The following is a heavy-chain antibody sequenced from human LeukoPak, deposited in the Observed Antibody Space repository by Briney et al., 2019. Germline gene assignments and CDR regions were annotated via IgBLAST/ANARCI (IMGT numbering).Heavy chain of an antibody. J-gene: IGHJ6*02. CDR2: IWYDGSNK. CDR3: ARGPYYYDSSGYPSYYYYGMDV. CDR1: GFTFSSYG. Sequence: GGSLRLSCAASGFTFSSYGMRWVRQAPGKGLEWVAVIWYDGSNKYYADSVKGRFTISRDNSKNTLYLQMNSLRAEDTAVYYCARGPYYYDSSGYPSYYYYGMDVWGQGTTVTVSS. V-gene: IGHV3-33*01. D-gene: IGHD3-22*01.